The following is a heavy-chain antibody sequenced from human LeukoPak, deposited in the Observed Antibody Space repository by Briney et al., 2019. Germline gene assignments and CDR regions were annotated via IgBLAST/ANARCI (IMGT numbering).Heavy chain of an antibody. D-gene: IGHD1-14*01. CDR1: GFTFGNSW. V-gene: IGHV3-74*01. CDR2: INADGSTT. CDR3: VVVVEPPDSDGFDV. J-gene: IGHJ3*01. Sequence: GGSLRLSCAVSGFTFGNSWVHWVRQAPGKGLVWVSLINADGSTTTYADSVKGRFTISRDNAGNTLSLQMNSLTIEDTAVYYCVVVVEPPDSDGFDVWGQGTMITVSS.